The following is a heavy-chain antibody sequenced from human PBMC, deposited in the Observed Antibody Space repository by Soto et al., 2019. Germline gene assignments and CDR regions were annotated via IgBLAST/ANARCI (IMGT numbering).Heavy chain of an antibody. V-gene: IGHV3-23*01. CDR2: IRVSGGST. CDR3: AKPVQLVPGYYYAMDV. Sequence: EVQLLESGGGLVQPGGSLRLSCAASGFTFSSYAMSWVRQAPGKGLEWVSAIRVSGGSTYYADSVKGRFTISRDNSKNPVYLQMNSLRAEDTAVYYCAKPVQLVPGYYYAMDVWGKGTTVNVSS. CDR1: GFTFSSYA. J-gene: IGHJ6*04. D-gene: IGHD6-6*01.